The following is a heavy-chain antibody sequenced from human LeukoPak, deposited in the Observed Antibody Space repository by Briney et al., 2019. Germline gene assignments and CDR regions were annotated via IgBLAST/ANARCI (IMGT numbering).Heavy chain of an antibody. Sequence: ASVKVSCKASGYTFISYGISWVRQAPGQGLEWMGWISAYNGNTNYAQKLQGRVTMTTDTSTSTAYMELRSLRSDDTAVYYCARPQGYCSSTSCSNLFDYWGQGTLVTVSS. CDR2: ISAYNGNT. J-gene: IGHJ4*02. V-gene: IGHV1-18*04. CDR3: ARPQGYCSSTSCSNLFDY. CDR1: GYTFISYG. D-gene: IGHD2-2*01.